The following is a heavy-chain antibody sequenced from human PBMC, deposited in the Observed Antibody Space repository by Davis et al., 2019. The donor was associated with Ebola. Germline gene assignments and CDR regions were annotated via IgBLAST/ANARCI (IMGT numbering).Heavy chain of an antibody. CDR2: ICYNRKT. CDR3: LGGHYGKPFDY. CDR1: GGSISSYC. D-gene: IGHD4-17*01. V-gene: IGHV4-59*01. J-gene: IGHJ4*02. Sequence: PGGSLRLSCSVSGGSISSYCWTWIRQSPGQGLEWIGNICYNRKTEHNPSLKSRVTIAVDTSKNQFSLRMTSVTAADAAVYYCLGGHYGKPFDYWGQGTLVTVSS.